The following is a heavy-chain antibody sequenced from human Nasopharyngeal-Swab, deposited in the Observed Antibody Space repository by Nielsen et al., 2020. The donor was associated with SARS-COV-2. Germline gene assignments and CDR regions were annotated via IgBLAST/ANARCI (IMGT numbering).Heavy chain of an antibody. Sequence: ASAKVSCKASGYTFTGYYMLWVRQPPGQGLEGMGWINPNSGRSNYAQKFQGRVTTTRDTYISTAYMERSRVGSDDTAVYYCAREQIAAHATNYGMDVWGQGTTVTVSS. CDR2: INPNSGRS. CDR3: AREQIAAHATNYGMDV. CDR1: GYTFTGYY. D-gene: IGHD6-6*01. V-gene: IGHV1-2*02. J-gene: IGHJ6*02.